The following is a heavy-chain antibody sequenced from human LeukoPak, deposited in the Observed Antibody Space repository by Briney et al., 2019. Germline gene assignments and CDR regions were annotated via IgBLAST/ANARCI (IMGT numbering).Heavy chain of an antibody. CDR1: GYSISSGYY. J-gene: IGHJ3*02. V-gene: IGHV4-38-2*01. D-gene: IGHD3-22*01. CDR3: ARHAYYYDSSGYPDAFDI. Sequence: SETLSLTCAVSGYSISSGYYWGWIRQPPGKGLEWIGSIYHRGSTYYNPSLKSRVTISVDTSKNQFSLKLSSVTAADTAVYYCARHAYYYDSSGYPDAFDIWGQGTMVTVSS. CDR2: IYHRGST.